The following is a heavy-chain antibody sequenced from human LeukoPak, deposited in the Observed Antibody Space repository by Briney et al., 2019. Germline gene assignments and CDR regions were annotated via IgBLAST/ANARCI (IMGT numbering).Heavy chain of an antibody. CDR1: GGSISSYY. V-gene: IGHV4-39*01. Sequence: SETLSLTCTVSGGSISSYYWGWIRQPPGKGLEWIANIYYSGSTYYNPSLKSRVTISVDTSKNQFSLKLSSVTAADTAVYYCARLAGVVGKRYFDYWGQGTLVTVS. CDR2: IYYSGST. D-gene: IGHD1-1*01. CDR3: ARLAGVVGKRYFDY. J-gene: IGHJ4*02.